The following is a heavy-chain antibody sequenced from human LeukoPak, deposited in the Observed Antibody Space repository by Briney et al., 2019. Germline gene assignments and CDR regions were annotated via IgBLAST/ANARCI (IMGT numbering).Heavy chain of an antibody. Sequence: KASETLSLTCTVSGGSISSYYWSWIRQPAGKGLEWIGRIYTSGSTNYNPSLKSRVTMSVDTSKNQFSLKLSSVTAADTAVYYCAREGAMVRGVISPHLDYWGQGTLVTVSS. CDR2: IYTSGST. CDR3: AREGAMVRGVISPHLDY. J-gene: IGHJ4*02. D-gene: IGHD3-10*01. V-gene: IGHV4-4*07. CDR1: GGSISSYY.